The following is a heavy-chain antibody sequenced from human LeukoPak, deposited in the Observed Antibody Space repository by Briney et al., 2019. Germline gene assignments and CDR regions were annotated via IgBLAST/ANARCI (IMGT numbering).Heavy chain of an antibody. CDR1: GFTFSDYW. CDR3: ARACNKSGCPYYFDS. D-gene: IGHD2/OR15-2a*01. Sequence: GGSLRLSCATSGFTFSDYWMRWVRQAPGKRLEWVANIKQNGIEKYHVDSVKGRFTISRDNAKNSLDLQMTSLRVEDTAMYYCARACNKSGCPYYFDSWGQGTLVTVSS. V-gene: IGHV3-7*03. CDR2: IKQNGIEK. J-gene: IGHJ4*02.